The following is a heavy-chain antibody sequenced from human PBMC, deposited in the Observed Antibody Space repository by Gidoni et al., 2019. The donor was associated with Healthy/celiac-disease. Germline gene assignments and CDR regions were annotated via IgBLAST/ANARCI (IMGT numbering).Heavy chain of an antibody. CDR3: ARVGRMTTVTRGYYYMDV. CDR2: IYTSGST. Sequence: QVQLQESGPGLVQPSQTLSPTCTVPGGSISSGTYYWSWIRLPAGKGLEWIGRIYTSGSTNYNPSIKSRVTISGDTSKNQFSLKLSSVTAADTAVYYCARVGRMTTVTRGYYYMDVWGKGTTVTVSS. V-gene: IGHV4-61*02. D-gene: IGHD4-4*01. CDR1: GGSISSGTYY. J-gene: IGHJ6*03.